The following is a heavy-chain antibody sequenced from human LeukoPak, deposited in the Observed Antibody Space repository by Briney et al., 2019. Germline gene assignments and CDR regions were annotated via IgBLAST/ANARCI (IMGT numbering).Heavy chain of an antibody. CDR3: ATDSSSWFRLFDY. CDR2: ISAYDGNT. CDR1: GYTFTSYY. D-gene: IGHD6-13*01. V-gene: IGHV1-18*04. J-gene: IGHJ4*02. Sequence: ASVKVSCKASGYTFTSYYMHWVRQAPGQGLEWMGWISAYDGNTNSAQKFQGRVTMTTDTSTSTAYMELRSLRSDDTAVYYCATDSSSWFRLFDYWGQGTLVTVSS.